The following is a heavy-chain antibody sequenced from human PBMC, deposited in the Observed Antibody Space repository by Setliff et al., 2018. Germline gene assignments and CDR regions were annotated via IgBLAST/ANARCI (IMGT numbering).Heavy chain of an antibody. CDR1: GYIFTRYR. CDR3: ARRSGDRGMTTGWPDDFDY. J-gene: IGHJ4*01. CDR2: ISTRNDDT. V-gene: IGHV1-18*01. Sequence: ASVKVSCKASGYIFTRYRITWVRQSPGQGLEWMGWISTRNDDTGYAQKFKGRVTLTTDTSTNTAYMELRSLRSDDTVVYYCARRSGDRGMTTGWPDDFDYWGRGTLVTVSS. D-gene: IGHD4-17*01.